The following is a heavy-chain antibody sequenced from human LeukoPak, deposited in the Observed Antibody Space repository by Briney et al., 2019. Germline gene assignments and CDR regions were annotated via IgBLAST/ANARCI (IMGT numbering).Heavy chain of an antibody. Sequence: PGGSLRPSCAASGFTFSSYSMNWVRQAPGKGLEWVSSISSSSSYIYYADSVKGRFTISRDNAKNSLYLQMNSLRAEDTAVYYCARDFSGSYPHYYYYMDVWGKGTTVTVSS. CDR1: GFTFSSYS. V-gene: IGHV3-21*01. CDR2: ISSSSSYI. D-gene: IGHD1-26*01. J-gene: IGHJ6*03. CDR3: ARDFSGSYPHYYYYMDV.